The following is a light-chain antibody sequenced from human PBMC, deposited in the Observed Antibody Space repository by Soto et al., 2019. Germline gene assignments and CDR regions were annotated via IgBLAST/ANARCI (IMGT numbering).Light chain of an antibody. CDR2: GNT. V-gene: IGLV1-40*01. CDR3: QSYDSSLSAAV. CDR1: SSNVGAGYD. Sequence: QSVLTQPPSVSGAPGQRVTISCTGGSSNVGAGYDVHWYQQLPGTAPKLLIYGNTNRPSGVPDRFSGSKSGTSASLAITGLQAEDXADYYCQSYDSSLSAAVFGTGTKLTVL. J-gene: IGLJ1*01.